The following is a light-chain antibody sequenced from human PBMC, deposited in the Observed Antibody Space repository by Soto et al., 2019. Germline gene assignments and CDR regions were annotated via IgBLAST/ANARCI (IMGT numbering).Light chain of an antibody. Sequence: EIVLTQSPATLSLSPGERATLSCRASQSVSSYLAWYQQKPGQAPRLLIYDASNRATGIPARFSGSGSGTAFTLTISSLEPDDFAVYYCQQRSDWPSTLGGGTKVQIK. V-gene: IGKV3-11*01. CDR2: DAS. J-gene: IGKJ4*01. CDR1: QSVSSY. CDR3: QQRSDWPST.